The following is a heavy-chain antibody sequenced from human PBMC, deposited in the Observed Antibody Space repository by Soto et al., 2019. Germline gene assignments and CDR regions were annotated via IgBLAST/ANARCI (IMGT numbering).Heavy chain of an antibody. Sequence: QVQLVQSGAEVKKPGASVKVSCKASGYTFTSYYMHWVRQAPGQGLEWMGIINPSGGSTSYAQKFQGRVPMTSDTSTSTVYMELSSLRSQNTAVYYCARDWRVVVVAATSPQWYFQHRGQGTLVTVSS. D-gene: IGHD2-15*01. V-gene: IGHV1-46*01. J-gene: IGHJ1*01. CDR2: INPSGGST. CDR3: ARDWRVVVVAATSPQWYFQH. CDR1: GYTFTSYY.